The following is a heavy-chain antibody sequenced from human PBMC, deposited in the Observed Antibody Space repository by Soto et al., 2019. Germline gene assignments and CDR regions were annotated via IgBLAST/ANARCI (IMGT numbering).Heavy chain of an antibody. V-gene: IGHV1-18*01. CDR1: GYTCTSYG. J-gene: IGHJ4*02. CDR2: IRPYNGNT. CDR3: ARDAPPADY. Sequence: QVQLVQSGAEVKKPGASLKVSCKASGYTCTSYGITWVRQAPGQGLEWMGWIRPYNGNTIYAQKLQGRVTMTTDTSTSTASMELRSLRSDDTAVYYCARDAPPADYWGQGTLVTVSS.